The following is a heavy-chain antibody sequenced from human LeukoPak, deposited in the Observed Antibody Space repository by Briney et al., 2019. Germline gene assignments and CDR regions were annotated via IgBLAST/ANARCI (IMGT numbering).Heavy chain of an antibody. V-gene: IGHV4-39*01. J-gene: IGHJ5*02. CDR3: ARQFSTIFGVVIIHSWFDP. Sequence: TSETLSLTCTVSGGSISSSSYYWGWIRQPPGKGLEWIGSIYYSGSTYYNPSLQSRVTMSADTSKNQFSLKLSSVTAADAAVYYCARQFSTIFGVVIIHSWFDPWGQGTLVTVSS. D-gene: IGHD3-3*01. CDR1: GGSISSSSYY. CDR2: IYYSGST.